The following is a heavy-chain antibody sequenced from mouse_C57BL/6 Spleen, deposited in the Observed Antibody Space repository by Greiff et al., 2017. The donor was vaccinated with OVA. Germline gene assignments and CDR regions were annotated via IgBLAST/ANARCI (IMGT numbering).Heavy chain of an antibody. D-gene: IGHD2-3*01. CDR2: IDPENGDT. CDR3: TMGSLNYYAMYY. V-gene: IGHV14-4*01. J-gene: IGHJ4*01. CDR1: GFNIKDDY. Sequence: EVQLQQSGAELVRPGASVKLSCTASGFNIKDDYMHWVKQRPEQGLEWIGWIDPENGDTEYASKFQGKATITADTSSNTAYLQLSSLTSEDTAVYYCTMGSLNYYAMYYWGQGTSVTVSS.